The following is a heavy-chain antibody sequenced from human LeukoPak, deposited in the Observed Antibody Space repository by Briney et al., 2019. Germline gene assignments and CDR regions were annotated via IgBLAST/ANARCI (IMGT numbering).Heavy chain of an antibody. J-gene: IGHJ6*03. D-gene: IGHD1-26*01. V-gene: IGHV3-21*01. CDR3: ARGWVSGSYVYYYMDV. Sequence: GGSLRLSCAASGFTFSSYSMNWVRQAPWKGLEWVSSVSSSSSYIYYADSVKGRFTISRDNAKNSLYLQMNSLRAEGTAVYYCARGWVSGSYVYYYMDVWGKGTTVTVSS. CDR1: GFTFSSYS. CDR2: VSSSSSYI.